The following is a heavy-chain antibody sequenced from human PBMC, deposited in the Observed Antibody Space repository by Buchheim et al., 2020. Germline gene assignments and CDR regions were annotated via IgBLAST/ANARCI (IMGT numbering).Heavy chain of an antibody. V-gene: IGHV3-30*04. CDR1: GFIFSNHA. Sequence: QVQMVESGGGVVQPGRSLRLSCVASGFIFSNHAMHWVRQAPGKGLEWVAAISYDGRNEYYADSVKGRFTVSRDNSKNTLWLQMNSLRPEDTALYDCARETDGYNDYWGQGTL. CDR2: ISYDGRNE. J-gene: IGHJ4*02. CDR3: ARETDGYNDY. D-gene: IGHD5-24*01.